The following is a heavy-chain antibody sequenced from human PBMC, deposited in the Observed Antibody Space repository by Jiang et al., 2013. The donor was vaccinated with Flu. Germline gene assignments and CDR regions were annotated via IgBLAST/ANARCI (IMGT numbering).Heavy chain of an antibody. J-gene: IGHJ4*02. V-gene: IGHV3-30*18. D-gene: IGHD2-2*02. CDR3: AKDRAIRYCSSTSCYRGGIDY. CDR2: ISYDGSNK. Sequence: VISYDGSNKYYADSVKGRFTISRDNSKNTLYLQMNSLRAEDTAVYYCAKDRAIRYCSSTSCYRGGIDYWGQGTLVTVSS.